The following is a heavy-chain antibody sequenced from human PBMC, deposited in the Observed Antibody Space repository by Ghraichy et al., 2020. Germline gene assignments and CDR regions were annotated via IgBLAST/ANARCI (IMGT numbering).Heavy chain of an antibody. J-gene: IGHJ4*02. V-gene: IGHV3-11*01. D-gene: IGHD6-13*01. CDR2: ISSSGSPI. Sequence: SCAASGFTFSDYYMSWVRQAPGKGLEWVSHISSSGSPIYYADSVKGRFTISRDNAKNSLYLQMNSLRAEDTAVYYCAKAYAGHLYFDYWGRGTLVTVSS. CDR3: AKAYAGHLYFDY. CDR1: GFTFSDYY.